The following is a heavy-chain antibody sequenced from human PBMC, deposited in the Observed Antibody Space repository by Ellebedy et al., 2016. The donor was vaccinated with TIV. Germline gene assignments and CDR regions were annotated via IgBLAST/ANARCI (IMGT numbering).Heavy chain of an antibody. CDR3: ARGGDPTTFDY. CDR2: NNPYNGNT. J-gene: IGHJ4*02. Sequence: AASVKVSCKASGYTFINYGTGWVRQAPGQGLEWMGWNNPYNGNTNYAQKFQGRVTMTTDTSTSTAYMELSTLRSDDTAAYFCARGGDPTTFDYWGKGTLVTVSS. CDR1: GYTFINYG. V-gene: IGHV1-18*04. D-gene: IGHD2-21*02.